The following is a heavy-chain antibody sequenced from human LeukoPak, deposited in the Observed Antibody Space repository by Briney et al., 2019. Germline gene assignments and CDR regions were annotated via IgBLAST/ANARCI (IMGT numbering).Heavy chain of an antibody. CDR1: GFTFSSYG. CDR3: AKDHRPVDFWSIDYFDY. D-gene: IGHD3-3*01. CDR2: ISYDGSNK. Sequence: PGGSLRLSCAASGFTFSSYGMHRVRQAPGKGLEWVAVISYDGSNKYYADSVKGRFTISRDNSKNTLYLQMNSLRAEDTAVYYCAKDHRPVDFWSIDYFDYWGQGTLVTVSS. V-gene: IGHV3-30*18. J-gene: IGHJ4*02.